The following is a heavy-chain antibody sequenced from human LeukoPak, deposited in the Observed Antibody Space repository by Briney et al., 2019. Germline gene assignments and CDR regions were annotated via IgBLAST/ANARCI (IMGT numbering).Heavy chain of an antibody. Sequence: GGSLRLSCAAPGFTFSSYSMNWVRQAPGKGLEWVSSISSSSSYIYYADSVKGRFTISRDNAKNSLYLQMNSLRAEDTAVYYCARVAGSGSYLQFDYWGQGTLVTVSS. J-gene: IGHJ4*02. CDR1: GFTFSSYS. CDR3: ARVAGSGSYLQFDY. V-gene: IGHV3-21*01. CDR2: ISSSSSYI. D-gene: IGHD3-10*01.